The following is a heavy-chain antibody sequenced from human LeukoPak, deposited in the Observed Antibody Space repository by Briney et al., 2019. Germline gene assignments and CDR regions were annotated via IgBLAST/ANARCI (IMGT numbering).Heavy chain of an antibody. J-gene: IGHJ4*02. CDR3: ARGIAAAAPAGYFDY. CDR1: GGSISSGDYY. CDR2: IYYSGST. Sequence: PSQTLSLTCTVSGGSISSGDYYWSWIRQPPGKGLEWIGYIYYSGSTYYNPSLKSRVTISVDTSKNQFSLKLSSVTAADTAVYYCARGIAAAAPAGYFDYWGQGTLVTVSS. D-gene: IGHD6-13*01. V-gene: IGHV4-30-4*01.